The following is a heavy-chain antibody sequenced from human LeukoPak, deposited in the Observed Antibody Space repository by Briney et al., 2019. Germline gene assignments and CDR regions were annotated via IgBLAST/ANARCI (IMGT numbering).Heavy chain of an antibody. J-gene: IGHJ4*02. CDR1: GFTFSSYG. Sequence: GGSLRLSCAASGFTFSSYGMHWVRQAPGKGLEWVAFIRYDGSNKYYADSVKGRFTISRDNSKNTLYLQMNSLRAEDTAVYYCAKDLMLYSIIAAAGTFDYWGQGTLVTVSS. D-gene: IGHD6-13*01. V-gene: IGHV3-30*02. CDR2: IRYDGSNK. CDR3: AKDLMLYSIIAAAGTFDY.